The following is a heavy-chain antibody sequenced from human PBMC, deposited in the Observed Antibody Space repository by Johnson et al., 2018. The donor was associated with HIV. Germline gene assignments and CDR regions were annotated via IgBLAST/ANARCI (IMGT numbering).Heavy chain of an antibody. CDR1: GFTFDDYG. V-gene: IGHV3-20*04. Sequence: EVQLVESGGGVVRPGGSLRLSCAVSGFTFDDYGMSWVRQAPGKGLEWVYVINWNGGSTGYADSVKGRFNIARDNAKNSLYLQMKRLRAEDTALYYCAREGWEITMIQGAFDIWGQGTMVTVSS. J-gene: IGHJ3*02. CDR3: AREGWEITMIQGAFDI. D-gene: IGHD3-10*01. CDR2: INWNGGST.